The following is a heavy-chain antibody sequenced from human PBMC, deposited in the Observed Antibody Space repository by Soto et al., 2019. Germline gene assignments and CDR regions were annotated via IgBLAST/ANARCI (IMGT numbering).Heavy chain of an antibody. J-gene: IGHJ4*02. D-gene: IGHD1-26*01. CDR3: ASERSAQYFDF. V-gene: IGHV1-69*06. Sequence: QVQLVQSGTVVQRRGSSVKVSCQASGGTFSSHGMAWVRQAPGQGLEWMGGIIPTFGTPTYAPKFQGRVTITADKSTHTAYMERSSLRSEDTGVYYCASERSAQYFDFWCQGTLITVSS. CDR1: GGTFSSHG. CDR2: IIPTFGTP.